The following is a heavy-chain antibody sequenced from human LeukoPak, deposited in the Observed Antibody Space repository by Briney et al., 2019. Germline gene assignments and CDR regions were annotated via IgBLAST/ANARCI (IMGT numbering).Heavy chain of an antibody. CDR2: IYYSAST. V-gene: IGHV4-39*01. CDR1: GGSISSSSYY. Sequence: SETLSLTCTVSGGSISSSSYYWGWLRQPPGLGLEWIGSIYYSASTYYNPSLKSPVTISVDTSKNQFSLKLSSGTAADTAVYYCARITIFPPVYYYYCMDVWGQGTTVTVSS. J-gene: IGHJ6*02. CDR3: ARITIFPPVYYYYCMDV. D-gene: IGHD3-9*01.